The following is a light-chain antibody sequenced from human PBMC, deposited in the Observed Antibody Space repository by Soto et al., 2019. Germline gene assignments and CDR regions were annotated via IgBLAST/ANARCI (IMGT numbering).Light chain of an antibody. V-gene: IGKV3-20*01. Sequence: EIVLTQSPATLSVSPGERAALSCRASQSVSNNLAWYQQKPGQPPRLLIFGASTRATGIPARFSGSGSGTDFILTISRLEPEDFALYFCQQYGSSPYTFAQGTKVDIK. J-gene: IGKJ2*01. CDR1: QSVSNN. CDR3: QQYGSSPYT. CDR2: GAS.